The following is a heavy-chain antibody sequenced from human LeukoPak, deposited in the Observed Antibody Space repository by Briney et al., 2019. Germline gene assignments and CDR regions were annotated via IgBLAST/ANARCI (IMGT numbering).Heavy chain of an antibody. CDR1: GGSISSSSYY. J-gene: IGHJ6*03. CDR2: IYYSGST. V-gene: IGHV4-39*07. CDR3: ARDLTVTNGYYYYMDV. D-gene: IGHD1-14*01. Sequence: SETLSLTCTVSGGSISSSSYYWGWIRQPPGKGLEWIGSIYYSGSTYYNPSLKSRVTISVDTSKNQFSLKLSSVTAADTAVYYCARDLTVTNGYYYYMDVWGKGTTVTVSS.